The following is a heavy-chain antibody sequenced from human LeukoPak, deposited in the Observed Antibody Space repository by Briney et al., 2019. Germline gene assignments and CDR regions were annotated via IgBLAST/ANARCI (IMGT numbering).Heavy chain of an antibody. CDR1: GGSISSSSYY. D-gene: IGHD6-13*01. Sequence: PSETLSLTCTVSGGSISSSSYYWGWIRQPPGKGLEWIGSIYYSGSTYYNPSLKSRVTISVDTSKNQFSLKLSSVTVADTAVYYCARLGGRAAAGPRFDYWGQGTLVTVSS. CDR3: ARLGGRAAAGPRFDY. V-gene: IGHV4-39*01. J-gene: IGHJ4*02. CDR2: IYYSGST.